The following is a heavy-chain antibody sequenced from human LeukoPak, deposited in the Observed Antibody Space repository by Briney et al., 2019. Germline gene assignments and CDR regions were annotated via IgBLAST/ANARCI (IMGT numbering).Heavy chain of an antibody. D-gene: IGHD5-24*01. CDR2: IYHSGST. V-gene: IGHV4-38-2*02. Sequence: SETLSLTCSVSGYSISSAHFWGWIRQPPGKGLEWIGSIYHSGSTHYNPSLKSRVTISVDTSKNQFSLKLSSVTAADTAVYYCARGGWLQPFDYWGQGTLVTVSS. CDR3: ARGGWLQPFDY. CDR1: GYSISSAHF. J-gene: IGHJ4*02.